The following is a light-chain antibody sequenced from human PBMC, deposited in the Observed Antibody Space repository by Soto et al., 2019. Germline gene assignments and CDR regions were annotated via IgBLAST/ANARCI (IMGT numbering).Light chain of an antibody. CDR2: AAS. CDR3: QQSYSSPIT. V-gene: IGKV1-39*01. Sequence: DIQMTQSPSSLSASVGDGVNITCRATQSIRNYLNWYQQKPGEAPNLLIYAASTLQSGVPSRFSGSGSGTDFTLTISSLRPEDFATYYCQQSYSSPITFGQGTRLEIK. CDR1: QSIRNY. J-gene: IGKJ5*01.